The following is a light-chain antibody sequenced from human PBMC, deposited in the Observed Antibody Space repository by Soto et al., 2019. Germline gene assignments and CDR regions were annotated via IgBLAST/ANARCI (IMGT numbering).Light chain of an antibody. CDR2: SNN. J-gene: IGLJ3*02. CDR3: AAWDDSLNGWV. V-gene: IGLV1-44*01. CDR1: SSNIGSNT. Sequence: QSVLTQPPSASGTPGQRVTISCSGSSSNIGSNTVNWYQQLPGTAPKLLIYSNNQRPSGVPDRFSGSKSGTSASLAISGLQYEDEADDYCAAWDDSLNGWVFGGGTKVTVL.